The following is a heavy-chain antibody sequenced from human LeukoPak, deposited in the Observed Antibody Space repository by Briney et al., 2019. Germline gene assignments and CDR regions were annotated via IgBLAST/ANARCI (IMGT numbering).Heavy chain of an antibody. J-gene: IGHJ4*02. CDR1: GGSFSGYY. Sequence: ASETLSLTCAVYGGSFSGYYWSWIRQPPGKGLEWIGEINHSGSTNYNPSLKSRVTISVDTSKNQFSLKLSSVTAADTAVYYCARQQSGNWNDVGLDYWGQGTLVTVSS. CDR3: ARQQSGNWNDVGLDY. CDR2: INHSGST. V-gene: IGHV4-34*01. D-gene: IGHD1-1*01.